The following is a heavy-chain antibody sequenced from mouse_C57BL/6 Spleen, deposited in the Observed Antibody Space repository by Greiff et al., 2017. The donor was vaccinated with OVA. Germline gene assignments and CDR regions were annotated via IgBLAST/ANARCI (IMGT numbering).Heavy chain of an antibody. CDR1: GYAFSSYW. D-gene: IGHD1-1*01. CDR3: ARGGYGSSSRFAY. J-gene: IGHJ3*01. V-gene: IGHV1-80*01. Sequence: QVQLKESGAELVKPGASVKISCKASGYAFSSYWMNWVKQRPGKGLEWIGQIYPGDGDTNYNGKFKGKATLTADKSSSTAYMQLSSLTSEDSAVYFCARGGYGSSSRFAYWGQGTLVTVSA. CDR2: IYPGDGDT.